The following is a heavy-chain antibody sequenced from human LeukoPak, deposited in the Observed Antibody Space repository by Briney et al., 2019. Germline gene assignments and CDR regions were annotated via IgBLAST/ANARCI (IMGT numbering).Heavy chain of an antibody. V-gene: IGHV3-74*01. J-gene: IGHJ6*02. Sequence: GSLRLSCAGSGFIFSGYWMHWVRQAPGKGLMWVSRIKTDGTTTYYADSVKGRFTVSRDNAKNTLYLQMNSLRDDDTAVYYCTRDLMDYDVSTGLHHYYMDVWGQGTTVTVSS. D-gene: IGHD3-9*01. CDR1: GFIFSGYW. CDR3: TRDLMDYDVSTGLHHYYMDV. CDR2: IKTDGTTT.